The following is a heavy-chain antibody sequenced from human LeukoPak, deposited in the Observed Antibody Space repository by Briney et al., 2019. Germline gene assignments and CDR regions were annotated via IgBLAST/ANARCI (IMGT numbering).Heavy chain of an antibody. Sequence: PSETLSLTCTVSGGSISSGSYYWSWVRQPAGKGLEWIGRIYTSGSTNYNPSLKSRVTISVDTSKNQFSLKLSSVTAADTAVYYCARSIAVAGDPFFDYWGQGTLVTVSS. V-gene: IGHV4-61*02. CDR2: IYTSGST. D-gene: IGHD6-19*01. CDR1: GGSISSGSYY. CDR3: ARSIAVAGDPFFDY. J-gene: IGHJ4*02.